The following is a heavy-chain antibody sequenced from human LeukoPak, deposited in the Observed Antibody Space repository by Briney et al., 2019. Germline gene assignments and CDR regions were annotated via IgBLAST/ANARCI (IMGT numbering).Heavy chain of an antibody. CDR1: GFIFSSYG. D-gene: IGHD3-10*01. CDR2: ISYDGSNK. J-gene: IGHJ6*02. CDR3: AKDQGGSGSYRFYDGMDV. V-gene: IGHV3-30*18. Sequence: PGGSLRLSCAASGFIFSSYGLHWVRQAPGKGLEWVAVISYDGSNKYDADSVKGRFTISRDNSKNTLYLQMNSLRAEDTAVYYCAKDQGGSGSYRFYDGMDVWGQGTTVTVSS.